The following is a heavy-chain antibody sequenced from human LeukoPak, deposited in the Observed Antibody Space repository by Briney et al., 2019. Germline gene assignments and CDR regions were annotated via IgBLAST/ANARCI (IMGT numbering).Heavy chain of an antibody. J-gene: IGHJ4*02. CDR1: GGSVTYTDYY. V-gene: IGHV4-39*07. Sequence: SETLSLTCTVSGGSVTYTDYYWGWIRQPPGKGLQWIGVIYYNGKTYYNPSLKSRVTVAVDTSKNQFSLKLSSVTAADTAVYYCARSGKSAYILDYWGQGTLVTVSS. D-gene: IGHD3-16*01. CDR2: IYYNGKT. CDR3: ARSGKSAYILDY.